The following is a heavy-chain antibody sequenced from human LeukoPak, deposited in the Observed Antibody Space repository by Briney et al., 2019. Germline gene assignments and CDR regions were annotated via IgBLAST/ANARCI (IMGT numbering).Heavy chain of an antibody. CDR1: GGSFSGYY. Sequence: SETLSLTCVVSGGSFSGYYWSWIRQPPGKGLEWIGEINHSGSTNYNPSLKSRVTISVDTSKNQFSLKLSSVTAADTAVYYCARPRSSWYHVGFDPWGQGTLVTVSS. V-gene: IGHV4-34*01. CDR2: INHSGST. J-gene: IGHJ5*02. CDR3: ARPRSSWYHVGFDP. D-gene: IGHD6-13*01.